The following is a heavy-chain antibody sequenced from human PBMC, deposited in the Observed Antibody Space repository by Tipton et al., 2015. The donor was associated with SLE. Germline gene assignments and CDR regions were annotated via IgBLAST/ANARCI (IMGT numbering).Heavy chain of an antibody. CDR3: ARDLGCSGGSCYPGWFDP. J-gene: IGHJ5*02. D-gene: IGHD2-15*01. Sequence: TLSLTCAVYGGSFSGDYWTWIRQPPGKGLEWIGEINHSGSTNYNPSLKSRVTISVDAFKNQFSLRLSSVTAADTAVYYCARDLGCSGGSCYPGWFDPWGQGTLVTVSS. CDR2: INHSGST. CDR1: GGSFSGDY. V-gene: IGHV4-34*01.